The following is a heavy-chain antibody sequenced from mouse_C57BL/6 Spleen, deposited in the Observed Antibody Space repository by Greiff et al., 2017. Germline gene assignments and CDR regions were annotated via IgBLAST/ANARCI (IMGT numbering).Heavy chain of an antibody. D-gene: IGHD2-5*01. V-gene: IGHV14-3*01. Sequence: EVQGVESVAELVRPGASVKLSCTASGFNIKNTYMPWVKQRPEQGLEWIGRIDPANGNTKYAPKFQGKATITADPSSNTAYLQLSSLTSEDTAIYYCARETLYSNYGAMDYWGQGTSVTVSS. CDR3: ARETLYSNYGAMDY. J-gene: IGHJ4*01. CDR2: IDPANGNT. CDR1: GFNIKNTY.